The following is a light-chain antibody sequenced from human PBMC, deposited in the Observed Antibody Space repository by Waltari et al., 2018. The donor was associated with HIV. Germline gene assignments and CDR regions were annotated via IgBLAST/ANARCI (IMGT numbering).Light chain of an antibody. CDR2: KAS. J-gene: IGKJ1*01. CDR3: QRYNSDLWA. Sequence: DIQMTQSPTTLSASVGDRVTITCRASQSVSIWLAWYQQKPGKDPKLLIYKASNLVTGVPSRFTGSGSGTEFTLTISSLQPDDSATYYCQRYNSDLWAFGQGTKVESK. V-gene: IGKV1-5*03. CDR1: QSVSIW.